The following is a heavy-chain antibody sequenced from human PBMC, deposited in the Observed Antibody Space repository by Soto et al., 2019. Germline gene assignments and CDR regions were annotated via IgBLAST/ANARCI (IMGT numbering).Heavy chain of an antibody. CDR3: ARRASRGYSYGLPTSDPSRYYMDV. V-gene: IGHV4-59*08. D-gene: IGHD5-18*01. Sequence: SETLSLTCTVSGGSISSYYWSWIRQPPGKGLEWIGYIYYSGSTNYNPSLKSRVTISVDTSKNQFSLKLSSVTAADTAVYYCARRASRGYSYGLPTSDPSRYYMDVWGKGTTVTVS. CDR2: IYYSGST. CDR1: GGSISSYY. J-gene: IGHJ6*03.